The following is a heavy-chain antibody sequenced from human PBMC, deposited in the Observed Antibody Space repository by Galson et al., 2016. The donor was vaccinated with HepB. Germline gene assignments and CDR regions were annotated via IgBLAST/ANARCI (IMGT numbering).Heavy chain of an antibody. CDR2: TSHDGSNK. V-gene: IGHV3-30*18. D-gene: IGHD3-9*01. CDR1: GFTFSTYG. CDR3: AKDQGGLRYYDWLTYTPLDY. Sequence: SLRLSCAASGFTFSTYGMHWVRQAPGEGLEWVAVTSHDGSNKYYADTVKGRFTISRDNSKNTLFLQMNSLRAEDTAVYYCAKDQGGLRYYDWLTYTPLDYWGQGTLVTVSS. J-gene: IGHJ4*02.